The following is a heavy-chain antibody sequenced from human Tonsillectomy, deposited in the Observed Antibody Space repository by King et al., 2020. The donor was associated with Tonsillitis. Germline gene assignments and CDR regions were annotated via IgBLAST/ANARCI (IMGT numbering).Heavy chain of an antibody. D-gene: IGHD6-19*01. Sequence: VQLVESGADVKKPGASVKVSCRASGYTFTGYSIHWVRQAPGQGLQWMGRIRPDDGGTDYALRFEDRVTMTRDTSITTAYMELTSLRSDDTAVYFCARDTGGWRAFDFWGQGTLATVSS. CDR3: ARDTGGWRAFDF. CDR1: GYTFTGYS. V-gene: IGHV1-2*06. J-gene: IGHJ4*02. CDR2: IRPDDGGT.